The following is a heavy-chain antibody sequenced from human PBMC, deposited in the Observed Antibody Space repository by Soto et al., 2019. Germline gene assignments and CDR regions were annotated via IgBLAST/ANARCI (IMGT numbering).Heavy chain of an antibody. CDR1: GGTFSSYA. D-gene: IGHD2-2*01. J-gene: IGHJ5*02. CDR2: IIPIFGTA. Sequence: SVKVSCKASGGTFSSYAISWVRQAPGQGLEWMGGIIPIFGTANYAQKFQGRVTITADESTSTADMELSSLRSEDTAVYYCARATSDCSSTICSSGWFDPWGQGTLVTVS. CDR3: ARATSDCSSTICSSGWFDP. V-gene: IGHV1-69*13.